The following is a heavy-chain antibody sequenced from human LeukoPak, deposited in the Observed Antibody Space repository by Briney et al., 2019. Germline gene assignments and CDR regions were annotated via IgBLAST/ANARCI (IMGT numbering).Heavy chain of an antibody. CDR2: INHSGST. D-gene: IGHD6-6*01. Sequence: PSETLSLTCAVYGGSFSGYYWSWIRQPPGKGLEWIGEINHSGSTNYNPSLKSRVTISVDTSKNQFSLKLSSVTAADTAVYYCARGRMSIAARPSTRWFDPWGQGTLVTVSS. CDR3: ARGRMSIAARPSTRWFDP. CDR1: GGSFSGYY. J-gene: IGHJ5*02. V-gene: IGHV4-34*01.